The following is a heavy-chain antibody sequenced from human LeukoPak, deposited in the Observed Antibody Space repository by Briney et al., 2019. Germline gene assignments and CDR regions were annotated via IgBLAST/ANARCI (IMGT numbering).Heavy chain of an antibody. CDR3: ARDPAWQQPNSSGWYDFDY. Sequence: EASVKVSCKASGYTFTSYYMHWVRQAPGQGLEWMGIINPSGGSTSYAQKFQGRVTMTRDMSTSTVYMELSSLRSEDTAVYYCARDPAWQQPNSSGWYDFDYWGQGTLVTVSS. J-gene: IGHJ4*02. CDR2: INPSGGST. D-gene: IGHD6-19*01. V-gene: IGHV1-46*01. CDR1: GYTFTSYY.